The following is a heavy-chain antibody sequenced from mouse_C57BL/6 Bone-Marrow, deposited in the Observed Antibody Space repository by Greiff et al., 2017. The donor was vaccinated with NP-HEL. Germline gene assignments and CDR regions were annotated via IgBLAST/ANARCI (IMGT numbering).Heavy chain of an antibody. J-gene: IGHJ2*01. D-gene: IGHD1-1*01. CDR2: IYPGSGST. CDR3: ARFYYYGY. Sequence: QVQLKQPGAELVKPGASVKMSCKASGYTFTSYWITLVKHRPGQGLAWIWDIYPGSGSTNYNEKFMSKATLTVDTSSSTAYMQLSSLTSEDSAVYYCARFYYYGYWGQGTTLTVSS. V-gene: IGHV1-55*01. CDR1: GYTFTSYW.